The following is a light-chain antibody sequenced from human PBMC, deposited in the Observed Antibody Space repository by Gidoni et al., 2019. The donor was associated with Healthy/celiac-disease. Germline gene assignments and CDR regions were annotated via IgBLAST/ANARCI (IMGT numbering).Light chain of an antibody. J-gene: IGKJ1*01. Sequence: DIVMTQSPDSLAVSLGERATINCKSSRSVLYSSNHKNYLAWYQQKPGQPPKLLVYWASTRESGVPDRFSGSGSGTDFALIISSLQAEDVAVYYCQQYFSTPWTFGQXTKVEIK. CDR1: RSVLYSSNHKNY. CDR2: WAS. V-gene: IGKV4-1*01. CDR3: QQYFSTPWT.